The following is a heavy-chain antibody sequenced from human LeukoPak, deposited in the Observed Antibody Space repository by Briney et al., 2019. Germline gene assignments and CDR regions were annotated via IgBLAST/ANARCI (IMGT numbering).Heavy chain of an antibody. V-gene: IGHV1-69-2*01. D-gene: IGHD6-6*01. CDR1: GYTFTDYY. CDR2: VDPEDGET. CDR3: AYSSSSGLNPFDI. Sequence: ATVKISCKVSGYTFTDYYMHWVQQAPGKGLEWMGLVDPEDGETIYAEKFQGRVTITADTSTDTAYMELSSLRSEDTAVYYCAYSSSSGLNPFDIWAKGQWSPSLQ. J-gene: IGHJ3*02.